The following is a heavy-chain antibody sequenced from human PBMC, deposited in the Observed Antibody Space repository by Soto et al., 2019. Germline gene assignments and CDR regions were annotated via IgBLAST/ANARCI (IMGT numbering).Heavy chain of an antibody. CDR3: ASTYYDFWSGYY. J-gene: IGHJ4*02. Sequence: QVQLVESGGGVVQPGRSLRLSCAASGFTFSSYAMHWVRQAPGKGLEWVAVISYDGSNKDYADSVKGRFNISRDNSKNTLDLQMNSLRAEDTAVYYCASTYYDFWSGYYWGQGTLVTVSS. CDR1: GFTFSSYA. V-gene: IGHV3-30-3*01. D-gene: IGHD3-3*01. CDR2: ISYDGSNK.